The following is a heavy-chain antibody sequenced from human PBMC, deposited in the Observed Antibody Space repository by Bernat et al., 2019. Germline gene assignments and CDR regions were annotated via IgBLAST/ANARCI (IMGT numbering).Heavy chain of an antibody. CDR3: ARDGYYYDSSGYYYGFFGWFDP. Sequence: QVQLVESGGGVVQPGRSLRLSCAATGFTFSSYAMHWVRQAPGKGLEWVAVISYDGSNKYYADSVKGRFTISRDNSKNTLYLQMNSLRAEDTAVYYCARDGYYYDSSGYYYGFFGWFDPWGQGTLVTVSS. D-gene: IGHD3-22*01. CDR2: ISYDGSNK. CDR1: GFTFSSYA. J-gene: IGHJ5*02. V-gene: IGHV3-30-3*01.